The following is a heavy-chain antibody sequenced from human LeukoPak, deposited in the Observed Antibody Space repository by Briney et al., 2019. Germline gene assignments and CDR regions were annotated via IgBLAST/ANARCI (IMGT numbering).Heavy chain of an antibody. Sequence: GGSLRLSCAASGFTFNSYGMHWVRQAQGKGLEWVAVISYDGSNKYYGDSVKGRFTISRGNSKNTLYLQMNSLRAEDTAVYYCARDDIVVVVAARDYYYGMDVWGQGTTVTVSS. D-gene: IGHD2-15*01. J-gene: IGHJ6*02. CDR3: ARDDIVVVVAARDYYYGMDV. CDR2: ISYDGSNK. V-gene: IGHV3-30*03. CDR1: GFTFNSYG.